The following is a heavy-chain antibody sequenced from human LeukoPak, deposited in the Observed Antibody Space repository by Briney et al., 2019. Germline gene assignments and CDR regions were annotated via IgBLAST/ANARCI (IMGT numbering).Heavy chain of an antibody. CDR1: GGSITSYY. J-gene: IGHJ6*03. CDR2: IYTGGTT. Sequence: SETLSLTCIVSGGSITSYYWSWIRQPPGKGLEWIGRIYTGGTTKYNPSLKSRVTMSVDTSKNQFSLRLSSVTAADTAVYYCARGRGPDYDYYYMDVWGKGTTVTVSS. CDR3: ARGRGPDYDYYYMDV. V-gene: IGHV4-4*07.